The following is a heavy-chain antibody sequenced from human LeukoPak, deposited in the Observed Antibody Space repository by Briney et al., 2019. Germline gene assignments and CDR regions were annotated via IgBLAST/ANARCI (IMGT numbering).Heavy chain of an antibody. CDR2: FDPEDGET. CDR1: GYTLTELS. J-gene: IGHJ3*02. V-gene: IGHV1-24*01. Sequence: GASVKVSCKVSGYTLTELSMHWVRQAPGKGLEWMGGFDPEDGETIYAQKFQGRVTMTEDTSTDTAYMELSSLRSEDTAVYYCATEYYYDSSGYYWRAFDIWGQGTVVTVSS. D-gene: IGHD3-22*01. CDR3: ATEYYYDSSGYYWRAFDI.